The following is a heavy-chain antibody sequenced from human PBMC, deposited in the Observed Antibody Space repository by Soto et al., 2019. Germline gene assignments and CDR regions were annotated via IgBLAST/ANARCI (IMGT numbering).Heavy chain of an antibody. J-gene: IGHJ4*02. V-gene: IGHV4-59*01. Sequence: SETLSLTCTVSGGSITSYYWSWIRQPPGKGLECIGYIYYSGSTNYSPSLKSRVTISVDTSKNQFSLKLSSVTAADTAVYYCARALRPSRPFDYWGQGTLVTVSS. CDR1: GGSITSYY. CDR3: ARALRPSRPFDY. CDR2: IYYSGST.